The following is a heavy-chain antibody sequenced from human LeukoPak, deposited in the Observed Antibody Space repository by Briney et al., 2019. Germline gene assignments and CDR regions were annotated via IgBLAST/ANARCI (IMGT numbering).Heavy chain of an antibody. Sequence: ASVKVSCKASGYTFTGYYMHWVRQAPGQGLEWMGRINPNSGGTNYAQKFQGRVTMTRDTSISTAYMELSRLRSDDTAVYYCARQAPPYDSSGYFDYWGQGTLVTVSS. CDR1: GYTFTGYY. J-gene: IGHJ4*02. CDR2: INPNSGGT. CDR3: ARQAPPYDSSGYFDY. D-gene: IGHD3-22*01. V-gene: IGHV1-2*06.